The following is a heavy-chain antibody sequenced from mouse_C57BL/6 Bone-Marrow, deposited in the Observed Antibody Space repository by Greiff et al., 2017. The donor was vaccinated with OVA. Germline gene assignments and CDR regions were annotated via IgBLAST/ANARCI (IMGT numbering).Heavy chain of an antibody. Sequence: VQLQQSGAELVKPGASVKLSCKASGYTFTSYWMQWVKQRPGQGLEWIGEIDPSDSYTNYNQKFQGKATLTVDTSSSTAYMQLSSLTSEDSAVYYCARKGQLAWFAYWGQGTLVTVSA. D-gene: IGHD4-1*02. V-gene: IGHV1-50*01. J-gene: IGHJ3*01. CDR1: GYTFTSYW. CDR2: IDPSDSYT. CDR3: ARKGQLAWFAY.